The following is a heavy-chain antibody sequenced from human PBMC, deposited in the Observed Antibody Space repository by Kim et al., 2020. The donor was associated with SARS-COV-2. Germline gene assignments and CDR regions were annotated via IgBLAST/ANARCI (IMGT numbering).Heavy chain of an antibody. D-gene: IGHD5-18*01. V-gene: IGHV3-21*01. J-gene: IGHJ6*02. CDR1: GFTFSSYS. Sequence: GGSLRLSCAASGFTFSSYSMNWVRQAPGKGLEWVSSISSSSSYIYYADSVKGRFTISRDNAKNSLYLQMNSLRAEDTAVYYCARDQVDGYSYGYYYYYGMDVWGQGTTVTVSS. CDR3: ARDQVDGYSYGYYYYYGMDV. CDR2: ISSSSSYI.